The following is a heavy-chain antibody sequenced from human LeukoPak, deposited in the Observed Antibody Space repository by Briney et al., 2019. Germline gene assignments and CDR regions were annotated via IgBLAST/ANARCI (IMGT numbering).Heavy chain of an antibody. J-gene: IGHJ4*02. CDR3: AKGRAVNMSFYFDY. V-gene: IGHV3-23*01. CDR2: ISGTGGNT. Sequence: GGSLRLSCAASGFTFSNYPMSWVRQAPGKGLEWVSAISGTGGNTYYADSVKGRITISRDNSKNTLYLQMNSLRADDTAVYYCAKGRAVNMSFYFDYWGQGTLVTVSS. D-gene: IGHD2/OR15-2a*01. CDR1: GFTFSNYP.